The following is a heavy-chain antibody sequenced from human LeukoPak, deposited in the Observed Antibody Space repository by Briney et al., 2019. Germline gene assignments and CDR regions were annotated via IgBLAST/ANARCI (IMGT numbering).Heavy chain of an antibody. CDR2: IYYSGST. J-gene: IGHJ4*02. CDR1: GGSISSSSYY. Sequence: SETLSLTCTVSGGSISSSSYYWGWIRQPPGKGLEWIGSIYYSGSTYYNPSLKSRVTISVDTSKNQFSLKLSSVTAADTAVYYCAGGRIYDFWSGYYDYWGQGTLVTVSS. V-gene: IGHV4-39*07. D-gene: IGHD3-3*01. CDR3: AGGRIYDFWSGYYDY.